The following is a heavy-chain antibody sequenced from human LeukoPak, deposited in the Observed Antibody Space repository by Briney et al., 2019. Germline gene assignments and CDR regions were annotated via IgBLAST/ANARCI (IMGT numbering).Heavy chain of an antibody. V-gene: IGHV4-38-2*02. CDR2: IYHSGST. D-gene: IGHD1-14*01. Sequence: KPSETLSLTCTVSGYSISSGYYWGWIRQPPGKGLEWIGSIYHSGSTYYNPSLKSRVTISVDTSKNQFSLKLSSVTAADTAVYYYARDNHSAASVDPWGQGTLVTVSS. CDR3: ARDNHSAASVDP. CDR1: GYSISSGYY. J-gene: IGHJ5*02.